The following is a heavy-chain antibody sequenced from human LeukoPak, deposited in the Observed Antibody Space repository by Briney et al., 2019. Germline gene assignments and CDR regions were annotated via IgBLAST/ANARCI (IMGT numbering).Heavy chain of an antibody. D-gene: IGHD1-26*01. CDR3: ARVGTWELQRVFDY. CDR2: TQKDGNEE. CDR1: GFTLSSYL. J-gene: IGHJ4*02. V-gene: IGHV3-7*01. Sequence: PGGSLRLSCAASGFTLSSYLMSWVRQAPGRGLEWVANTQKDGNEENYLDSVKGRFTVSRDNAKNSLYLQLSSLRVDDTAVYYCARVGTWELQRVFDYWGQGTLATVSS.